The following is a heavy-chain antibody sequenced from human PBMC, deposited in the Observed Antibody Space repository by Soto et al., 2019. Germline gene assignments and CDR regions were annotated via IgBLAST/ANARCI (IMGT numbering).Heavy chain of an antibody. J-gene: IGHJ6*02. D-gene: IGHD3-3*01. CDR3: ARQYYDFWSGYNYGMDV. CDR1: GYTFTSYD. Sequence: QVQLVQSGAEVKKPGASVKVSCKASGYTFTSYDINWVRQATGQGLEWMGWMNPNNGNTGYAQKFQGRVTMTRNTSIGTAYMELSSLRSEDTAVYYCARQYYDFWSGYNYGMDVWGQGTTVTVSS. V-gene: IGHV1-8*01. CDR2: MNPNNGNT.